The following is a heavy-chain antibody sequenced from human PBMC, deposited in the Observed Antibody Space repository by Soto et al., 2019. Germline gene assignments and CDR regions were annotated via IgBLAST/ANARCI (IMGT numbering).Heavy chain of an antibody. Sequence: AGGSLRLSCAASGFTFSSYAMHWVRQAPGKGLEWVAVISYDGSNKYYADSVKGRFTISRDNSKNTLYLQMNSLRAEDTAVYYCARGSTLGLRGYYFDYWGQGTLVTVSS. CDR2: ISYDGSNK. CDR3: ARGSTLGLRGYYFDY. J-gene: IGHJ4*02. D-gene: IGHD2-15*01. V-gene: IGHV3-30-3*01. CDR1: GFTFSSYA.